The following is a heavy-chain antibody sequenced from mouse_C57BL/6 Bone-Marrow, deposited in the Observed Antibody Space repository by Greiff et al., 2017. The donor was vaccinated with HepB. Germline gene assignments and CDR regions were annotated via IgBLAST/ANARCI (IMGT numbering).Heavy chain of an antibody. CDR2: IYPGSGST. Sequence: QVQLQQPGAELVKPGASVKMSCKASGYTFTSYWITWVKQRPGQGLEWIGDIYPGSGSTNYNEKFKSKATLTVDTSSSTAYMQLSSLTSEDSAVYYGARRLLRSSYWYFDVWGTGTTVTVSS. D-gene: IGHD1-1*01. CDR1: GYTFTSYW. CDR3: ARRLLRSSYWYFDV. J-gene: IGHJ1*03. V-gene: IGHV1-55*01.